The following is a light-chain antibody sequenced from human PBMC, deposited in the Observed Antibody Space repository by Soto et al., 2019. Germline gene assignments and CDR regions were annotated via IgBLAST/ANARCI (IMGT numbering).Light chain of an antibody. J-gene: IGKJ4*01. CDR1: QSISSY. Sequence: EVVLTQSPDTLSLPPGERATLSCRASQSISSYLAWYQQKPGQAPRLLIYDASGRATGIPGRFSGSGSGTDFTLTISRLEPGDFAVYYCQQYGTSPLTFGGGTKVDIK. V-gene: IGKV3-20*01. CDR3: QQYGTSPLT. CDR2: DAS.